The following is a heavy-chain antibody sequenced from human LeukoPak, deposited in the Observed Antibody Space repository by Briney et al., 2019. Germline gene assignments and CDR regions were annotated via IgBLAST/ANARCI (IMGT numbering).Heavy chain of an antibody. CDR1: GGSISSHY. J-gene: IGHJ5*02. V-gene: IGHV4-59*11. CDR2: IYYSGST. Sequence: SETLSLTCTVSGGSISSHYWSWIRQPPGKGLEWIGYIYYSGSTNYNPSLKSRVTISVDTSRNQFSLKLSSVTAADTAVYYCASSARPSGWFDPWGQGTLVTVSS. CDR3: ASSARPSGWFDP. D-gene: IGHD6-6*01.